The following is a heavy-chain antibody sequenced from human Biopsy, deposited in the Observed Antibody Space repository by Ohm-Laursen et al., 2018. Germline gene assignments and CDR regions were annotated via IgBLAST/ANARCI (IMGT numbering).Heavy chain of an antibody. CDR3: ARDYQPTIITIHYYYYGMDV. V-gene: IGHV1-69*04. J-gene: IGHJ6*02. CDR2: IIPIVGIT. Sequence: ASVKVSCKASGGTFTTYAISWVRQAPGQGLEWMGRIIPIVGITHYAQKFRGRVTITADKSMSTAYMELSSLTADDTAVYYCARDYQPTIITIHYYYYGMDVWGQGTTVTVSS. CDR1: GGTFTTYA. D-gene: IGHD2-2*01.